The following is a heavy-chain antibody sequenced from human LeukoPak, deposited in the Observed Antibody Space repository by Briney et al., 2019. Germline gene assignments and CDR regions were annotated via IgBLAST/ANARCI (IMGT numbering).Heavy chain of an antibody. CDR2: IYYSGST. CDR3: ARGGVLKSVDY. D-gene: IGHD3-16*01. V-gene: IGHV4-59*01. CDR1: GGSISSYY. Sequence: SETLSLTCTVSGGSISSYYWSWIRQPPGKGLEWIGYIYYSGSTNYNPSLKSRVTISVDTSKNQFSLRLSSVTAADTAVYYCARGGVLKSVDYWGQGTLVTVSS. J-gene: IGHJ4*02.